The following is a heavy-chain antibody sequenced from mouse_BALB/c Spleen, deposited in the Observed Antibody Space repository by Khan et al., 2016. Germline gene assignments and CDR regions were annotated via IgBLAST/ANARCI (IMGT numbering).Heavy chain of an antibody. V-gene: IGHV1-15*01. D-gene: IGHD2-4*01. J-gene: IGHJ2*01. Sequence: QVQLQQSGAELVRPGASVKLSCKALGYTFTDYEMHWVKQTPVHGLEWIGAIHPGGGGSAYNQKFKVRATLTADKSSSTAYMELSSLTSEDSAVYYSAKGLRRGYSFDSWGQGTTLTVSS. CDR2: IHPGGGGS. CDR1: GYTFTDYE. CDR3: AKGLRRGYSFDS.